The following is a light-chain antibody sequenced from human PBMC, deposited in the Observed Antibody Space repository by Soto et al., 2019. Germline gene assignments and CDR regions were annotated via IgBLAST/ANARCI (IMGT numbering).Light chain of an antibody. Sequence: QSVLTQPPSVSGAPGQRVTISCTGSSSNIGAGYDVHWYQHLPGAAPKLLIFGNSNRPEGVTDRFSGSKSGTSASLAISGLQSEDEADYYCAVCDDSVDGRVFGGGTKLTVL. CDR2: GNS. J-gene: IGLJ3*02. V-gene: IGLV1-40*01. CDR3: AVCDDSVDGRV. CDR1: SSNIGAGYD.